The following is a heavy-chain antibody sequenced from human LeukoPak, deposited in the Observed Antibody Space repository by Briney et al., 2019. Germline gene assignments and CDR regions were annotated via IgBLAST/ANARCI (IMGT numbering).Heavy chain of an antibody. CDR2: IFGDNRT. D-gene: IGHD2-15*01. CDR3: TRKYCSGGSCLDDIFDI. V-gene: IGHV3-53*01. J-gene: IGHJ3*02. Sequence: GGSLRLSCAASGLTVRSNYMNWVRQAPGKGLEWVSLIFGDNRTHYADSVRGRISISWDDSKNTVYLEMNTLRVEDTAVYYCTRKYCSGGSCLDDIFDIWGQGTIVTVSS. CDR1: GLTVRSNY.